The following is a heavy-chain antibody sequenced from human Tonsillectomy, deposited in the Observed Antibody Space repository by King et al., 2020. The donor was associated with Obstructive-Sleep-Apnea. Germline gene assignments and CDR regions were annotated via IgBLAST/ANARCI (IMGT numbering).Heavy chain of an antibody. V-gene: IGHV3-74*02. J-gene: IGHJ3*02. CDR3: ARPGWGYWNVAFDI. Sequence: QLVQSGGGLVQPGGSLRLSCAASGFTFSSYWMHWVRQAPGKGLVWVSRINSDGSSTSYAESVKGRFTISRDNAKNTLYLQMNSLRAEDTAVYYCARPGWGYWNVAFDIWGQGTMVTVSS. CDR1: GFTFSSYW. CDR2: INSDGSST. D-gene: IGHD1-1*01.